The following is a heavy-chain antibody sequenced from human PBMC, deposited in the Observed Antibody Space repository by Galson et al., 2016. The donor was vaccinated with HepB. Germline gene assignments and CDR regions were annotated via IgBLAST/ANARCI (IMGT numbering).Heavy chain of an antibody. CDR1: GGTFSSNP. CDR3: ATSSSSWYGDAY. Sequence: SVKVSCKASGGTFSSNPISWVRQAPGQGLEWMGGVIPVLGTSYYAQKFQDRITITADTSTGTSYMEVSSLKSDDTAVYFCATSSSSWYGDAYWGQGTLVTVSS. CDR2: VIPVLGTS. V-gene: IGHV1-69*10. J-gene: IGHJ4*02. D-gene: IGHD6-13*01.